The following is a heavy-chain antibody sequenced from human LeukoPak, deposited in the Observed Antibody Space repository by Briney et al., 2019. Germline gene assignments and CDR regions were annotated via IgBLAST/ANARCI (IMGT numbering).Heavy chain of an antibody. D-gene: IGHD2-21*01. CDR3: ARLAYCGGDCFSGLNPFDY. J-gene: IGHJ4*02. V-gene: IGHV3-7*01. CDR1: GFIFSSYW. CDR2: VKQDGSEK. Sequence: GGSLRLSCAASGFIFSSYWMSWVRQAPGQGLEWVANVKQDGSEKYYVDSVKGRFTISRDNAKNSLYLQMNSLRAEDTAVYYCARLAYCGGDCFSGLNPFDYWGQGALVTVSS.